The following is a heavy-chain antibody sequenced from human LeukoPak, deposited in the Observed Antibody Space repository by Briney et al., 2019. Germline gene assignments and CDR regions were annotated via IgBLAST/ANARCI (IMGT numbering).Heavy chain of an antibody. CDR3: ARDTEQWLVFNAFDI. Sequence: PSETLSLTCTVSGGSITIYYWSWIRQPAGKGLEWIGRIYTSGSTNYNPSLTSRVTISVDTSKNQFSLKLSSVTAADTAVYYCARDTEQWLVFNAFDIWGQGTMVTVSS. CDR2: IYTSGST. J-gene: IGHJ3*02. CDR1: GGSITIYY. D-gene: IGHD6-19*01. V-gene: IGHV4-4*07.